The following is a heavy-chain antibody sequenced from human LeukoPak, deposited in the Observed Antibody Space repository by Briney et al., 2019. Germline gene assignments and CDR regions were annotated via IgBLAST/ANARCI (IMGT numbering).Heavy chain of an antibody. J-gene: IGHJ4*02. Sequence: PSETLSLTCTVSGDSITGSSYYWGWIRQPPGKGLEWIGSMYYSGSTYSNPSLKSRVTISVDTSKNQFSLKLSSVTAADTAVYYRARHYYDSTGYYYFDYWGQGTLVTVSS. CDR2: MYYSGST. D-gene: IGHD3-22*01. CDR1: GDSITGSSYY. CDR3: ARHYYDSTGYYYFDY. V-gene: IGHV4-39*01.